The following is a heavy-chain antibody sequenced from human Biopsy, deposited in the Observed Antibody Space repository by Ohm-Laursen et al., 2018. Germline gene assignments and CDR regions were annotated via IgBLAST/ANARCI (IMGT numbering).Heavy chain of an antibody. CDR2: IYYSGST. J-gene: IGHJ6*02. Sequence: SDTLSLTCTVSGSSISSDYWSWIRQTPGKGLEWIGYIYYSGSTNYNPSLKSRVTISVDTSKNQFSLRLNSVTAADTAVYYCARATNSTGWPYYYFYGMDAWGQGTTVTVSS. D-gene: IGHD2/OR15-2a*01. CDR3: ARATNSTGWPYYYFYGMDA. CDR1: GSSISSDY. V-gene: IGHV4-59*07.